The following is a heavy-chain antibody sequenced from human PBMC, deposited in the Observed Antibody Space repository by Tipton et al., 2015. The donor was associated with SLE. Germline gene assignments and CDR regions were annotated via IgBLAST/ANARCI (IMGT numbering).Heavy chain of an antibody. Sequence: TLSLTCTVSGGSITNHYWNWIRQPPGKGLEWIGYIHYSGTTHDNPSLKSRVTMSVDMSKNQFSLRLTSVTAADTAVYYCARGSYFHHSRSAFDVWGLGTMVTVSP. J-gene: IGHJ3*01. D-gene: IGHD3-22*01. CDR2: IHYSGTT. CDR3: ARGSYFHHSRSAFDV. V-gene: IGHV4-59*11. CDR1: GGSITNHY.